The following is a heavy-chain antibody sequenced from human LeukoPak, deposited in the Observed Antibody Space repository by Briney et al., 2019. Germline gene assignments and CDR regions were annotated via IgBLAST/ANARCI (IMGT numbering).Heavy chain of an antibody. V-gene: IGHV3-74*01. CDR1: GFTFRSYW. D-gene: IGHD5-24*01. Sequence: GGSLRLSCAASGFTFRSYWMHWVRQAPGKGLEWVSRVIRDGSFTNYADSVKGRFTISRDNAKNTLYLQMSSLRAEDTAVYFCVRDGDDFNFDYWGQGSPVTVSS. CDR2: VIRDGSFT. CDR3: VRDGDDFNFDY. J-gene: IGHJ4*02.